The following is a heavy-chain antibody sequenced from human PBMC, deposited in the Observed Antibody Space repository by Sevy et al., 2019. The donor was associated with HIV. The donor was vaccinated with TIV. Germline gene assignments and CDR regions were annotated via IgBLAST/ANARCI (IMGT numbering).Heavy chain of an antibody. Sequence: GGSLRLSCAASGFAFTNYYAMHWVRQAPGKGLEWVSLISYDGSDKYYADSVKGRFTISRDNFKNTLYLQMNSLTTERTAVYYCARPRANYVDHYFYYAMDVWGQGTTVTVSS. CDR1: GFAFTNYYA. CDR2: ISYDGSDK. CDR3: ARPRANYVDHYFYYAMDV. V-gene: IGHV3-30-3*01. J-gene: IGHJ6*02. D-gene: IGHD4-17*01.